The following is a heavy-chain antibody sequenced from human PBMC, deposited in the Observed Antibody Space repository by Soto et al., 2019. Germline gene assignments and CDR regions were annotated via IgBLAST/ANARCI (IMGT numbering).Heavy chain of an antibody. CDR1: GFTFGDYA. CDR2: IRSKAYGGTT. V-gene: IGHV3-49*03. J-gene: IGHJ5*02. CDR3: AMSAWGSSNWFDP. D-gene: IGHD2-21*01. Sequence: GGSLRLSCTASGFTFGDYAMSWFRQAPGKGLEWVGFIRSKAYGGTTEYAASVKGRFTISRGDSKSIAHLQMNSLKTEDTAVYYCAMSAWGSSNWFDPWGQGTLVTVSS.